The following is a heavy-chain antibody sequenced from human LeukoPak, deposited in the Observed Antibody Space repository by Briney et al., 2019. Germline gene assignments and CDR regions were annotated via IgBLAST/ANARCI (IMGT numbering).Heavy chain of an antibody. Sequence: ASVKVSCKASGYTFTSYYMHWVRQAPGQGLEWMGIVNPSASSTSYAQKFQGRVTITRNTSISTAYMELSSLRSEDTAVYYCARAFGVYYYGSGKVFGYWGQGTLVTVSS. J-gene: IGHJ4*02. V-gene: IGHV1-46*01. CDR3: ARAFGVYYYGSGKVFGY. CDR1: GYTFTSYY. D-gene: IGHD3-10*01. CDR2: VNPSASST.